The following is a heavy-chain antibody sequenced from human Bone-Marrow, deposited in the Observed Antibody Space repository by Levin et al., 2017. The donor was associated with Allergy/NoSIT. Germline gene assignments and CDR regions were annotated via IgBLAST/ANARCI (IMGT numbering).Heavy chain of an antibody. V-gene: IGHV3-30*14. CDR2: ISYDGSNQ. Sequence: GGSLRLSCAASGFTFNSYAMHWVRQAPGKGLEWVAVISYDGSNQYHADSVKGRFTISRDNSKNTLFLQLDSLTAEDTAVYYCARTDFGLGDYLDSWGQGTLVTVSS. J-gene: IGHJ4*02. CDR1: GFTFNSYA. D-gene: IGHD3/OR15-3a*01. CDR3: ARTDFGLGDYLDS.